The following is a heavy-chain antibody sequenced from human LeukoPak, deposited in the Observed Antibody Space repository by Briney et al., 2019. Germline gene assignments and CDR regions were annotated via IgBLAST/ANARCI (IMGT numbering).Heavy chain of an antibody. Sequence: GGSLRLSCAASGFTFSSYGMSWVRQAPGKGLEWVSAISGSGGSTYYADSVKGRFTISRDNSKNTLYLQMNSLRAEDTAVYYCAKDQGPIVVAYYFDYWGQGTLVTVSS. CDR2: ISGSGGST. D-gene: IGHD3-22*01. V-gene: IGHV3-23*01. CDR1: GFTFSSYG. CDR3: AKDQGPIVVAYYFDY. J-gene: IGHJ4*02.